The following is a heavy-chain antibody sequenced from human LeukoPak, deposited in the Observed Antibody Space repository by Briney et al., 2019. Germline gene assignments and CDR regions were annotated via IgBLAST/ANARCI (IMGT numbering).Heavy chain of an antibody. CDR2: IYYSGNT. Sequence: SETLSLTCTVSGGSISSGGYYWSWIRQHPGKGLEWIGYIYYSGNTYYNPSLKSRVTISVDTSKNQFSLKLSSVTAADTAVYYCARDLFGVVNNWFDPWGQGTLVTVSS. V-gene: IGHV4-31*03. CDR1: GGSISSGGYY. J-gene: IGHJ5*02. CDR3: ARDLFGVVNNWFDP. D-gene: IGHD3-3*01.